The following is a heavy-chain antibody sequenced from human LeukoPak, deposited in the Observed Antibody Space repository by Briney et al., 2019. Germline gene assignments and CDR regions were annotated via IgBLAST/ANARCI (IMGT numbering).Heavy chain of an antibody. J-gene: IGHJ4*02. CDR1: GFTFSSYA. CDR3: AKDRSSWYYPFDY. V-gene: IGHV3-23*01. D-gene: IGHD6-13*01. CDR2: ISGGGHNT. Sequence: GGSLRLSCAASGFTFSSYAMSWVRQAPGQGLEWVSVISGGGHNTYYADSVKGRFTISRDNSRNTLYLQMNSLRAEDTAVYYCAKDRSSWYYPFDYGGQGTLVTVS.